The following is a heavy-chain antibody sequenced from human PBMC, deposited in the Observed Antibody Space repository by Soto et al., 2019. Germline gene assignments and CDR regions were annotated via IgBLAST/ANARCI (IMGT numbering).Heavy chain of an antibody. CDR1: GGSISSSNW. V-gene: IGHV4-4*02. D-gene: IGHD6-19*01. Sequence: QVQLQESGPGLVKPSGTLSLTCAVSGGSISSSNWWSWVRQPPGKGLEWIGEIYHSGSTNYNPSPKGPVTITVSKAKDPFSPKVGFGTAADTAGYYCARRGGSGWTNDYWGQGTLVTVSS. CDR3: ARRGGSGWTNDY. J-gene: IGHJ4*02. CDR2: IYHSGST.